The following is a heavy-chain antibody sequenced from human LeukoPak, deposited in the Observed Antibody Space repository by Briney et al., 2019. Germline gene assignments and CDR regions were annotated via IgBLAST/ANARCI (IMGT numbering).Heavy chain of an antibody. CDR2: IYTSGST. D-gene: IGHD3-3*01. CDR3: ARVKPIFGVVIEDYFDY. J-gene: IGHJ4*02. Sequence: SETLSLTCTVSGGSISSGSYYWSWIRQPAGKGLEWIGRIYTSGSTNYNPSLKSRVTISVDTSKNQFSLKLSSVTAADTAVYYCARVKPIFGVVIEDYFDYWGQGTLVTVSS. V-gene: IGHV4-61*02. CDR1: GGSISSGSYY.